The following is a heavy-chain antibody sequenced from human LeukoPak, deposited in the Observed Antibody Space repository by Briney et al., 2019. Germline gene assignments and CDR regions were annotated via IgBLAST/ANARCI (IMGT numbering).Heavy chain of an antibody. CDR1: GFTFSSYS. J-gene: IGHJ6*03. D-gene: IGHD6-6*01. V-gene: IGHV3-21*01. Sequence: PGGSLRLSCAASGFTFSSYSMNWVRQAPGKGLEWVSSISSSSSYIYYADSVKGRFTISRDNAKNSLYLQMNSLRAEDTAVYYCARDRRIAARSFSMDVWGKGTTVTVSS. CDR2: ISSSSSYI. CDR3: ARDRRIAARSFSMDV.